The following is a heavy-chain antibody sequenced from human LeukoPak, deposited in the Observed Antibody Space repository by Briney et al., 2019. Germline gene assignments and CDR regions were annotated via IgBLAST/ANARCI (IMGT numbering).Heavy chain of an antibody. Sequence: GGSLRLSCAASGFTFSRNSMNWVRQAPGKGLEWVSSISSSTSYIYYADSVKGRFTISRDNAKNSLYLQMNSLRAEDTAVYYCARAEGSYYFDYWGQGTLVTVSS. CDR3: ARAEGSYYFDY. CDR1: GFTFSRNS. CDR2: ISSSTSYI. V-gene: IGHV3-21*01. D-gene: IGHD1-26*01. J-gene: IGHJ4*02.